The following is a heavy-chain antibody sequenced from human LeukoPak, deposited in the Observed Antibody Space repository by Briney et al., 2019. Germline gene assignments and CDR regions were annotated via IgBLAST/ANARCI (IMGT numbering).Heavy chain of an antibody. CDR3: AKDQQYSPCFDR. CDR2: ISESGDAT. Sequence: GGSLRLSCEASGFTFSNYAVSWVRQAPGTGLEWVSTISESGDATWHIDSVKGRFTISRDNSKNTLHLQMNSLRTEDTAVYYCAKDQQYSPCFDRWGQGTLVTVSS. CDR1: GFTFSNYA. D-gene: IGHD2/OR15-2a*01. V-gene: IGHV3-23*01. J-gene: IGHJ5*02.